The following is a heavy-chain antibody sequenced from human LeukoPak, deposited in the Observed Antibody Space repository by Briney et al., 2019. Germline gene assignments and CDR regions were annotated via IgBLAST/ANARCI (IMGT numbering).Heavy chain of an antibody. CDR2: IYYSGTT. Sequence: SETLSLTCAVSGGSIRSSSYYWGWIRQPPGKGLEWIGSIYYSGTTYYNPSLKSRVTISVDTSKNQFSLNLNSVTAADTAVYYCATQVGAARTYFDYWSQGTLVTVSS. V-gene: IGHV4-39*01. J-gene: IGHJ4*02. D-gene: IGHD6-6*01. CDR1: GGSIRSSSYY. CDR3: ATQVGAARTYFDY.